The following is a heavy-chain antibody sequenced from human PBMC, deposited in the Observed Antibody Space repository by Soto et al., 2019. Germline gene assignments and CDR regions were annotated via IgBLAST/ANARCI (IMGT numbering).Heavy chain of an antibody. D-gene: IGHD3-10*01. Sequence: PSETLSLTCAVYGGSFSGYYWSWIRQPPGKGLEWIGEINHSGSTNYNPSLKSRVTISVDTSKNQFSLKLSSVTAADTAVYYCASHYGSGSYFSDYYYYYYMDVWGKGTTVTVSS. J-gene: IGHJ6*03. V-gene: IGHV4-34*01. CDR2: INHSGST. CDR3: ASHYGSGSYFSDYYYYYYMDV. CDR1: GGSFSGYY.